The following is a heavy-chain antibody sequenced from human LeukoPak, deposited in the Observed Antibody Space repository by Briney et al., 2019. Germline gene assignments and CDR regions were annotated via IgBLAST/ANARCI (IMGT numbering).Heavy chain of an antibody. J-gene: IGHJ6*03. CDR2: IYYSGST. CDR3: ARGLAARSHYYYYYYMDV. CDR1: GGSISSHY. D-gene: IGHD6-6*01. V-gene: IGHV4-59*11. Sequence: PSETLSLTCTVSGGSISSHYWSWIRQPPGKGLEWIGYIYYSGSTNYNPSLKSRVTISVDTSKNQFSLKLSSVPAADTAVYYCARGLAARSHYYYYYYMDVWGKGTTVTVSS.